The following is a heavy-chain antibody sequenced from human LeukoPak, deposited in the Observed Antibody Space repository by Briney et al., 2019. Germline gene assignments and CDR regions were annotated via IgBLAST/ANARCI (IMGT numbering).Heavy chain of an antibody. D-gene: IGHD2-2*02. V-gene: IGHV5-51*01. CDR2: IYPGDSDT. CDR3: ARPVVPAAIPTGWFDP. Sequence: GESLKISCXGSGYSFTSYWIGWVRQMAGKGLEWMGIIYPGDSDTRYSPSFQGQVTISADKSISTAYLQWSSLKASDTAMYYCARPVVPAAIPTGWFDPWGQGTLVTVSS. CDR1: GYSFTSYW. J-gene: IGHJ5*02.